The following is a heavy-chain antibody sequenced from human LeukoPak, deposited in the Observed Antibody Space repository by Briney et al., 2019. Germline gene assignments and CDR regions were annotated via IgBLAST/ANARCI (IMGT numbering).Heavy chain of an antibody. CDR2: IKQDGSEK. CDR1: GFTFSSYW. V-gene: IGHV3-7*01. J-gene: IGHJ4*02. Sequence: GGSLRLSCAASGFTFSSYWLSWVRRAPGKGLEWVANIKQDGSEKSYVDSVKGRFTISRDNAKNSLYLQMNSLRAGDTAVYYCARVTYYCSTTSCYLTDNWGQGTLVTVSS. D-gene: IGHD2-2*01. CDR3: ARVTYYCSTTSCYLTDN.